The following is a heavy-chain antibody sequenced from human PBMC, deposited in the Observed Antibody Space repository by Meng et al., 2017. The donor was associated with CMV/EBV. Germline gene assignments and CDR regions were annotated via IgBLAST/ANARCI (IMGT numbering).Heavy chain of an antibody. CDR3: ARDFFDYGGNEFDY. CDR2: ISSSSSYI. Sequence: SGVTFSSCSMNWVRQAPGKGLEWVSSISSSSSYIYYADSVKGRFTISRDNAKNSLYLQMNSLRAEDTAVYYCARDFFDYGGNEFDYWGQGTLVTVSS. D-gene: IGHD4-23*01. J-gene: IGHJ4*02. V-gene: IGHV3-21*01. CDR1: GVTFSSCS.